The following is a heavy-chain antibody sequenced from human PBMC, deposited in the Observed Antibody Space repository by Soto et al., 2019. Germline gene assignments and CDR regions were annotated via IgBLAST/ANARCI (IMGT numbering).Heavy chain of an antibody. CDR3: ARDDVRGVTNVAARGWYFDY. D-gene: IGHD3-10*01. V-gene: IGHV4-34*01. CDR1: GGSFSGYY. CDR2: INHSGST. J-gene: IGHJ4*02. Sequence: PSETLSLTCAVYGGSFSGYYWSWIRQPPGEGLEWIGEINHSGSTNYNPSLKSRVTISVDTSKNQFSLKLSSVTAADTAVYYCARDDVRGVTNVAARGWYFDYWGQGILVTVSS.